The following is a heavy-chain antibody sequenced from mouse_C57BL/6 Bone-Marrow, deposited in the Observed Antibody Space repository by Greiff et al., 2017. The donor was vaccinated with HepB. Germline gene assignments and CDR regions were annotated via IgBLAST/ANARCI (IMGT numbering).Heavy chain of an antibody. CDR3: ASLLSYYFDY. CDR2: IDPSDSYT. CDR1: GYTFTSYW. V-gene: IGHV1-50*01. D-gene: IGHD2-1*01. J-gene: IGHJ2*01. Sequence: VQLQQPGAELVKPGASVKLSCKASGYTFTSYWMQWVKQRPGQGLEWIGEIDPSDSYTNYNQKFKGKATLTVDTSSSTAYMQLSSLTSEDSAVYYCASLLSYYFDYWGQGTTLTVSS.